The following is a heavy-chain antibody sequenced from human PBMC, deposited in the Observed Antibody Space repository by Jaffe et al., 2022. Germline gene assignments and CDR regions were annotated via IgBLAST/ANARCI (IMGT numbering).Heavy chain of an antibody. CDR2: IYHSGST. CDR3: ARHSTPNGSGSYLYWFDP. J-gene: IGHJ5*02. CDR1: GYSISSGYY. D-gene: IGHD3-10*01. V-gene: IGHV4-38-2*01. Sequence: QVQLQESGPGLVKPSETLSLTCAVSGYSISSGYYWGWIRQPPGKGLEWIGSIYHSGSTYYNPSLKSRVTISVDTSKNQFSLKLSSVTAADTAVYYCARHSTPNGSGSYLYWFDPWGQGTLVTVSS.